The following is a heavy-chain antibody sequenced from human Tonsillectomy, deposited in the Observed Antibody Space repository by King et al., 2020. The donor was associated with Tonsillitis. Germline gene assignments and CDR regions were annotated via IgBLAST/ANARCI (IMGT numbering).Heavy chain of an antibody. V-gene: IGHV3-30*18. Sequence: QVQLVESGGGVVQPGRSLRLSCAASGATFSRYGMHWVRQAPGKGLEWVAAISFEGSNKYYADSAKGRFTISRDNSKNTLYLQMNSLRAEDTAIYYCAKDQHIVVVTTINYYGMDVWGQGTTVTVSS. J-gene: IGHJ6*02. CDR3: AKDQHIVVVTTINYYGMDV. CDR1: GATFSRYG. CDR2: ISFEGSNK. D-gene: IGHD2-21*02.